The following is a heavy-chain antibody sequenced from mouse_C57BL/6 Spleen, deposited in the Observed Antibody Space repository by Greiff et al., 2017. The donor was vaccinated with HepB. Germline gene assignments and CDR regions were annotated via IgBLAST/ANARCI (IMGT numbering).Heavy chain of an antibody. J-gene: IGHJ4*01. CDR3: AREEVTTVVAGDYAMDY. CDR2: IYPGDGDT. V-gene: IGHV1-80*01. D-gene: IGHD1-1*01. Sequence: VKLQESGAELVKPGASVKISSKASGYAFSSYWMNWVKQRPGKGLEWIGQIYPGDGDTNYNGKFKGKATLTADKSSSTAYMQLSSLTSEDSAVYFCAREEVTTVVAGDYAMDYWGQGTSVTVSS. CDR1: GYAFSSYW.